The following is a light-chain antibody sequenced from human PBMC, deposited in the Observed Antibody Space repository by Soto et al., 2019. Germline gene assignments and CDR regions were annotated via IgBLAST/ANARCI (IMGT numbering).Light chain of an antibody. V-gene: IGLV4-69*01. CDR3: QTWSTDIRV. CDR1: SGHNSYA. J-gene: IGLJ3*02. CDR2: LNSDGSH. Sequence: QAVVTQPPSASASLGASVKLTCTLSSGHNSYAIAWHQQQPEKGPRYLMKLNSDGSHSKGDGIPDRFSGSSSGAERYLTISSLQSQDEADYYGQTWSTDIRVFGGGTQLTVL.